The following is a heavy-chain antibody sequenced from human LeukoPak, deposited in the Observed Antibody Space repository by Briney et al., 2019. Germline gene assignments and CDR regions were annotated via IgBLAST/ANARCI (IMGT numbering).Heavy chain of an antibody. CDR2: ISSDGSGSST. J-gene: IGHJ4*02. CDR3: VKSSGWPDY. CDR1: GFTLSGSW. D-gene: IGHD6-19*01. Sequence: PGGSLRLSCAASGFTLSGSWMHWVRQAPGKGLLWVSRISSDGSGSSTMYADSVKGQFTISRDDAKNTLYLQMNSLRGEDTAVYYCVKSSGWPDYWGQGTLVTVSS. V-gene: IGHV3-74*03.